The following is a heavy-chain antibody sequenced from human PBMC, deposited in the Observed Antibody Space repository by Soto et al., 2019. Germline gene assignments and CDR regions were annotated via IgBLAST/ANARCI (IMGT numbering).Heavy chain of an antibody. D-gene: IGHD5-12*01. J-gene: IGHJ6*02. CDR2: MYYSGST. V-gene: IGHV4-61*01. Sequence: ETQSRTGSVSNGAVSSGNGLWSWIRQPPGKGLEWIGNMYYSGSTNNKSSLKSRVTISVDTSKNSLYLQMNSLRAEDTAVYYCARDPNIVATMGSIYYYYAMDVWGQGTTVTVSS. CDR3: ARDPNIVATMGSIYYYYAMDV. CDR1: NGAVSSGNGL.